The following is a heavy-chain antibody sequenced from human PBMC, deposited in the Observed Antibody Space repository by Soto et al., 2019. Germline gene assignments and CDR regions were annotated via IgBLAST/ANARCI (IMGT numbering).Heavy chain of an antibody. CDR3: AASAVVAAHH. V-gene: IGHV3-11*01. CDR2: ISGNGNTI. D-gene: IGHD2-15*01. Sequence: GGSLRLSCAASAFTFSDYYMGWIRQAPGEGLEWLSYISGNGNTIYYADSVEGRFTVSRDNAKNLLYLQMNSLRVEDTAVYYCAASAVVAAHHWGQGALVTVSS. CDR1: AFTFSDYY. J-gene: IGHJ5*02.